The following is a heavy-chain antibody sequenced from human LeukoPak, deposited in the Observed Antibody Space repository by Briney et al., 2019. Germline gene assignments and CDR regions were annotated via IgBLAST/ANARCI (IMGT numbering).Heavy chain of an antibody. CDR3: ARGTAMVLRNNYYFDS. CDR2: INHGGSP. Sequence: SETLSLTCAVYGGSFSNYYWTWIRQPPGKGLEWIGEINHGGSPNYSPSLKSRVTISVDTSKSQFSLKLSSVTAADTAVYYRARGTAMVLRNNYYFDSWGQGTLVTVSS. V-gene: IGHV4-34*01. CDR1: GGSFSNYY. D-gene: IGHD5-18*01. J-gene: IGHJ4*02.